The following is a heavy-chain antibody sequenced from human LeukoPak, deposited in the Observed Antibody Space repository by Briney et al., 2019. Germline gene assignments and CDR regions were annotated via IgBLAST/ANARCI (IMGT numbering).Heavy chain of an antibody. CDR3: ARDRGAVTDVFDY. CDR2: IRSSGTTI. D-gene: IGHD6-19*01. J-gene: IGHJ4*02. Sequence: PGGSLRLSCVASGFTFSDYYMSWIRQAPGKGLEWVSYIRSSGTTIHYADSVKGRFTISRENAKNSLYLQMNGLRAEDTAVYYCARDRGAVTDVFDYWGQGTLVTVSS. CDR1: GFTFSDYY. V-gene: IGHV3-11*04.